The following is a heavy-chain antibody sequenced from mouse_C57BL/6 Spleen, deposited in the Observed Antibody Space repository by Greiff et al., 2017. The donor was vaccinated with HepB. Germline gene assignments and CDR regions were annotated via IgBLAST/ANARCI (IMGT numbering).Heavy chain of an antibody. CDR1: GFTFSDYG. CDR2: ISSGSSTI. J-gene: IGHJ1*03. D-gene: IGHD1-1*01. Sequence: DVKLVESGGGLVKPGGSLKLSCAASGFTFSDYGMHWVCQAPEKGLEWFAYISSGSSTIYYADKLKGRFTISRDNAKNTLFLQMTSLVAEDTSMYYCERDYGSGYWYFDVWGTGTTVTVSS. V-gene: IGHV5-17*01. CDR3: ERDYGSGYWYFDV.